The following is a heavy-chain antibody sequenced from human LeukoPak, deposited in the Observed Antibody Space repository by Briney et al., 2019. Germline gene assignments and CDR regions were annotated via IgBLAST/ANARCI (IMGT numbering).Heavy chain of an antibody. CDR3: ARDREHRDYFDY. CDR1: GFTFSRYG. J-gene: IGHJ4*02. Sequence: PGGSLRLSCAASGFTFSRYGMHWVRQAPGKGLEWVSYISGSGSKIYYADSVKGRFTISRDNAKNSLYLQMNSLRAEDTAVYYCARDREHRDYFDYWGQGTLVTVSS. CDR2: ISGSGSKI. V-gene: IGHV3-48*03.